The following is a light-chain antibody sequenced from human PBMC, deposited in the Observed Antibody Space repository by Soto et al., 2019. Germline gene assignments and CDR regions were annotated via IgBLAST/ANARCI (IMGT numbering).Light chain of an antibody. CDR3: SSYASSSIVV. V-gene: IGLV2-14*01. CDR2: EVT. Sequence: QSVLTQPASVSGSPGQSITISCTGTSSDVGGYNYVYWYQHHPGKAPKVMIYEVTNRPSGVSNRFSGSKSGNTASLTISGLQAEDEADYYCSSYASSSIVVFGGGTKLTVL. J-gene: IGLJ2*01. CDR1: SSDVGGYNY.